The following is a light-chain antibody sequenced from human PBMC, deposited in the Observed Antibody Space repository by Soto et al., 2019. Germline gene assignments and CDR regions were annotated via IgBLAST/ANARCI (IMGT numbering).Light chain of an antibody. V-gene: IGKV3-20*01. J-gene: IGKJ5*01. Sequence: EIVLTQSPGTLSLSPGERATLSCRASQSVDSRYSAWYQQKPGQAPRLLIYGASNRATGIPDRFSGSGSGTDFTLTISRLEPEDFAVYYCQQYGSSPITFGQGTRLEIK. CDR2: GAS. CDR3: QQYGSSPIT. CDR1: QSVDSRY.